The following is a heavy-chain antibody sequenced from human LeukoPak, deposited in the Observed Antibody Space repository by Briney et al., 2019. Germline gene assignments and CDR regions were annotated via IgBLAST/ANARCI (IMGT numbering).Heavy chain of an antibody. CDR3: ARDPETFYSYGYLGYYYYYGMDV. D-gene: IGHD5-18*01. CDR1: GFTFNSYA. Sequence: GGSLRLSCAASGFTFNSYAMSWVRQAPGKGLEWVSPISGSGDSTYYVDSVKGRFTISRDNSKNTLYLQTNSLRAEDTAVYYCARDPETFYSYGYLGYYYYYGMDVWGQGTTVTVSS. J-gene: IGHJ6*02. CDR2: ISGSGDST. V-gene: IGHV3-23*01.